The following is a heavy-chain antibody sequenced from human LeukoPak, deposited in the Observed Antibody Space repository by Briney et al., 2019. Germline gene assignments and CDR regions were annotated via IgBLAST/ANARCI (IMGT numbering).Heavy chain of an antibody. V-gene: IGHV3-43*02. J-gene: IGHJ4*02. CDR2: ITGDGGAT. D-gene: IGHD2-8*01. CDR3: AKAGCTTSICYANY. CDR1: GFTFSNAW. Sequence: PGGSLRLSCAASGFTFSNAWMSWVRQAPGKGLEWVSFITGDGGATYYADSVKGRFTISRDNSKNSLYLQMSSLRTEDTALYYCAKAGCTTSICYANYWGQGTLVTVSS.